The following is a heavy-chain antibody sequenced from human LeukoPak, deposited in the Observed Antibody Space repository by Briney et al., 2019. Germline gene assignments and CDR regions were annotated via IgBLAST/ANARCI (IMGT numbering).Heavy chain of an antibody. CDR1: GYTFTGYY. V-gene: IGHV1-2*02. CDR3: AISCSGGSCYSEGNYYMDV. Sequence: ASVKVSCKASGYTFTGYYMHWVRQAPGQGLEWMGWINPNSGGTNYAQKFQGRVTMTRDTSISTAYMELSRLRSDDTAVYYCAISCSGGSCYSEGNYYMDVWGKGTTVTVSS. D-gene: IGHD2-15*01. CDR2: INPNSGGT. J-gene: IGHJ6*03.